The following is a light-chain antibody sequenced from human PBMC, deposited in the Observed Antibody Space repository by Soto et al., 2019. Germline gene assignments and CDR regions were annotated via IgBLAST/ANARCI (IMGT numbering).Light chain of an antibody. CDR1: SSDVGGYKY. J-gene: IGLJ3*02. CDR2: DVS. CDR3: CSFAGSHSVV. Sequence: QSALTQPRSVSGSPGQPVTISCTGTSSDVGGYKYVSWYQRHPGEAPKLLIYDVSERPSGVPDRFSGSKSGNTASLTISGLQAEDEADYFWCSFAGSHSVVFGGGTKLTVL. V-gene: IGLV2-11*01.